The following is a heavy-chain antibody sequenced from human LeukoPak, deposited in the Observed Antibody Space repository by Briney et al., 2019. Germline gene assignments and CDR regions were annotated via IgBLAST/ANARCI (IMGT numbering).Heavy chain of an antibody. J-gene: IGHJ4*02. Sequence: SETLSLTCAVYGGSFSGYYWSWIRQHPGKGLEWIGYIYYSGSTYYNPSLKSRVTISVDTSKNQFSLKLSSVTAADTAVYYCARVRDSSGWYGRPEFDYWGQGTLVTVSS. V-gene: IGHV4-31*11. CDR3: ARVRDSSGWYGRPEFDY. D-gene: IGHD6-19*01. CDR2: IYYSGST. CDR1: GGSFSGYY.